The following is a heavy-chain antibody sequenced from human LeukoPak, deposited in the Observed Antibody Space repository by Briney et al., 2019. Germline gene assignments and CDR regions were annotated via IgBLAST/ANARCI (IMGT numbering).Heavy chain of an antibody. CDR3: AKDRSSGYPEWYFDP. CDR1: GFTFSNYA. J-gene: IGHJ2*01. Sequence: PGGSLRLSCAASGFTFSNYAMNWVRQPPGKGLEWVSAISGSGANTYYADSVKGRFTISRDNSKNTLYLQMNILRAEDSALFYCAKDRSSGYPEWYFDPWGRGTLVTVSS. V-gene: IGHV3-23*01. CDR2: ISGSGANT. D-gene: IGHD3-22*01.